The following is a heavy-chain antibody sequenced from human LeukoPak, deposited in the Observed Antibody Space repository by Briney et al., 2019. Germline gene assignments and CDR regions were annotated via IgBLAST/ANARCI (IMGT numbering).Heavy chain of an antibody. J-gene: IGHJ4*02. CDR1: GFTFSSYA. CDR2: ISYDGSNK. V-gene: IGHV3-30-3*01. CDR3: ARAPNQLLKWCHLLCPDIDY. Sequence: PGGSLRLSCAASGFTFSSYAMHWVRQAPGKGLEWVAVISYDGSNKYYADSVKGRFTISRDNAKTSLYLQMSSLRGEDTAVYSCARAPNQLLKWCHLLCPDIDYWGQGTLVTVSS. D-gene: IGHD2-2*01.